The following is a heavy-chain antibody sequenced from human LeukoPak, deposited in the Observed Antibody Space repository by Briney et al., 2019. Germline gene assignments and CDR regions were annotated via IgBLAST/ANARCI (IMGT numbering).Heavy chain of an antibody. CDR2: IKQDGSEK. D-gene: IGHD3-16*02. CDR3: ARIGFTFGGVILQPFDY. CDR1: GFTFSSYW. J-gene: IGHJ4*02. Sequence: GGSPRLSCAASGFTFSSYWMSWVRQAPGKGLEWVANIKQDGSEKYYVDSVKGRFTVSRDNAKNSLYRQMNSLRAEDTAVYYCARIGFTFGGVILQPFDYWGQPTLVTASS. V-gene: IGHV3-7*01.